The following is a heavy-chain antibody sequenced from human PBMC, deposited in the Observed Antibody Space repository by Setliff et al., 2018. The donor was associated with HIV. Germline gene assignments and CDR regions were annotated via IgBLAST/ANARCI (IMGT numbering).Heavy chain of an antibody. CDR3: ARGVYCSPTTCFHNYFDP. D-gene: IGHD2-2*01. V-gene: IGHV1-69*13. CDR1: GGTFSSYA. Sequence: SVKVSCKASGGTFSSYAISWVRQAPGQGLKWMGGIIPIFGTANYAQKFQGRVTITADESTSTAYMELSSLRSEDTAVYYCARGVYCSPTTCFHNYFDPWGLGTLVTVSS. J-gene: IGHJ5*02. CDR2: IIPIFGTA.